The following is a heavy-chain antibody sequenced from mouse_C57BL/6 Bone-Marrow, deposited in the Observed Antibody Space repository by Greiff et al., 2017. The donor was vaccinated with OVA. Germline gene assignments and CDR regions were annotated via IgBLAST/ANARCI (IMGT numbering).Heavy chain of an antibody. CDR2: ISSGSSTI. CDR3: ARDGYNY. D-gene: IGHD2-3*01. Sequence: EVQVVESGGGLVKPGGSLKLSCAASGFTFSDYGMHLVRQAPEKGLEWVAYISSGSSTIYYADTVKGRFTISRDNAKNTLFLQMTSLRSEDTAMYYCARDGYNYWGQGTTLTVSS. V-gene: IGHV5-17*01. J-gene: IGHJ2*01. CDR1: GFTFSDYG.